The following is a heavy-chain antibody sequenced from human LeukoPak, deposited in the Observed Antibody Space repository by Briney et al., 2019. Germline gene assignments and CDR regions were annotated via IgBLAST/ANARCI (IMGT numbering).Heavy chain of an antibody. V-gene: IGHV4-31*03. CDR1: AGSINSGGYF. J-gene: IGHJ4*02. CDR2: IWNSGNS. D-gene: IGHD2-2*01. CDR3: ARYHCGSTYCPGVDF. Sequence: SETLSLTCTVSAGSINSGGYFWTWVRQHPGEGLEWIGYIWNSGNSYYNPSLSSRVIISADSSKSTFSLKLSSVTAADTAVYYCARYHCGSTYCPGVDFYGQGTLVTASS.